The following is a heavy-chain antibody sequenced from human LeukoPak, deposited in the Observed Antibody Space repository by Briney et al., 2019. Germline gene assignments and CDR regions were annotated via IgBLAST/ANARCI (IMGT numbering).Heavy chain of an antibody. CDR3: ASKTTWPRHKYYFDY. CDR2: IIPIFGTA. CDR1: GGTFSSYA. D-gene: IGHD1-7*01. V-gene: IGHV1-69*05. Sequence: SVNVSCKASGGTFSSYAISWVRQAPGQGLEWMGGIIPIFGTANYAQKFQGRVTITTDESTSTAYMELSSLRSEDTAVYYCASKTTWPRHKYYFDYWSQGTLVTVSS. J-gene: IGHJ4*02.